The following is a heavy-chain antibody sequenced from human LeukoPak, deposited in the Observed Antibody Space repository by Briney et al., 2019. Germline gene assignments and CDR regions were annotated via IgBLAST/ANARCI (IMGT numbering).Heavy chain of an antibody. J-gene: IGHJ4*02. CDR3: ARAHRETVAGTV. Sequence: PSETLSLTCTVSGGSISSYYWSWLRQPPGKGLEWIGYIYYSGSTNYNPSLKSRVTISVDTSKNQFSLKLSSVTAADTAVYYCARAHRETVAGTVWGQGTLVTVSS. CDR2: IYYSGST. CDR1: GGSISSYY. V-gene: IGHV4-59*01. D-gene: IGHD6-19*01.